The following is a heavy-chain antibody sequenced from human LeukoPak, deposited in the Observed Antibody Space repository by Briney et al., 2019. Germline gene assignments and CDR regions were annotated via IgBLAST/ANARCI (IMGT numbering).Heavy chain of an antibody. CDR3: ARRYYYGSGSFDY. Sequence: PGGSLRLSCAASGFTFSSYSMNWVRQAPGKGLEWVSYISSSSSTIYYADSVKGRFTISRDNAKNSLYLQMNSLRAEDTAVYYCARRYYYGSGSFDYWGQGTLVTVSS. CDR2: ISSSSSTI. V-gene: IGHV3-48*01. J-gene: IGHJ4*02. D-gene: IGHD3-10*01. CDR1: GFTFSSYS.